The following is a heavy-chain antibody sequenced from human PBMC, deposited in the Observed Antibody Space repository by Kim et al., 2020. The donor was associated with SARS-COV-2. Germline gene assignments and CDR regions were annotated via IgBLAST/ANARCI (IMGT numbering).Heavy chain of an antibody. D-gene: IGHD6-19*01. CDR2: LSYDGNSE. Sequence: GGSLRLSCTVSGFTFSSYAMQWVRQAPGKGLEWEAVLSYDGNSENYADSVKGRFTISRDNSKNTLYLQMNSLTVEDTAVYYCARDGGFGRGWRYYFDYWGQGTLGTVSS. CDR3: ARDGGFGRGWRYYFDY. CDR1: GFTFSSYA. J-gene: IGHJ4*02. V-gene: IGHV3-30-3*01.